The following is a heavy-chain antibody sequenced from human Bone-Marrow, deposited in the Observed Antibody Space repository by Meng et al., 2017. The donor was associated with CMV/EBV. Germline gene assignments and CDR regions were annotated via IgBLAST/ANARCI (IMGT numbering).Heavy chain of an antibody. D-gene: IGHD2-2*02. CDR2: ISWDGGST. J-gene: IGHJ6*02. Sequence: GGSLRLSCAASGFTFDDYTMHWVRQAPGKGLEWVSLISWDGGSTYYADSAKGRFTISRDNSKNSLYLQMNSLRTEDTALYYCAKDICSSTSCYTYYYYGMDVWGQGTTVTVSS. CDR3: AKDICSSTSCYTYYYYGMDV. V-gene: IGHV3-43*01. CDR1: GFTFDDYT.